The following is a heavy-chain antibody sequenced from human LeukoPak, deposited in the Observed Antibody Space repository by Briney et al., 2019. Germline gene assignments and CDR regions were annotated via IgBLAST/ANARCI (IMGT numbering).Heavy chain of an antibody. CDR1: GYTFTGYY. CDR2: INPNSGGT. CDR3: AKDRIRLSTITHHDS. D-gene: IGHD5/OR15-5a*01. Sequence: ASVKVSCKASGYTFTGYYMHWVRQAPGQGLEWMGRINPNSGGTNYAQKFQGRVTMTRDTSISTAYMELSRLRSDDTAVYYCAKDRIRLSTITHHDSWGQGTLVTVSS. J-gene: IGHJ4*02. V-gene: IGHV1-2*06.